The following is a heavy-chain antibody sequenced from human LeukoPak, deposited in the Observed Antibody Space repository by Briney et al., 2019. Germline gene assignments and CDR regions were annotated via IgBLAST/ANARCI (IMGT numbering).Heavy chain of an antibody. D-gene: IGHD6-19*01. CDR2: IYSGGST. Sequence: RGGSVTPSCAASGFTVSANYMSWVRQAPGKGLEGVSVIYSGGSTFYADSVKGRFTISSDNSKDTLYLQMNSLRVDDTAVYYCAIDRRPGSGFLHYYYMDVWGKGTTVTVSS. J-gene: IGHJ6*03. CDR1: GFTVSANY. V-gene: IGHV3-53*01. CDR3: AIDRRPGSGFLHYYYMDV.